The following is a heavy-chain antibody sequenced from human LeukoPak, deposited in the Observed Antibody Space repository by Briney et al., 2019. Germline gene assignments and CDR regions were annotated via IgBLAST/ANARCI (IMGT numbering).Heavy chain of an antibody. CDR2: IIPIFGTA. CDR1: GGTFSSYA. CDR3: ARGTGSNFDY. V-gene: IGHV1-69*13. Sequence: GASVKVSCKACGGTFSSYAISWVRQAPGQGREWMGGIIPIFGTANYAQKFQGRVTITADESTSTAYMALSSLRSEDTAVYYCARGTGSNFDYWGQGTLVTVSS. J-gene: IGHJ4*02. D-gene: IGHD3-10*01.